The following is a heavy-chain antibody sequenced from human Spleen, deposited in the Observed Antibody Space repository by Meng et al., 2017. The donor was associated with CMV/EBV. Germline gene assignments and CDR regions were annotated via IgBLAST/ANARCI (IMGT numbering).Heavy chain of an antibody. Sequence: ASVKVSCKASGYTFTGYYMHWVRQAPGQGLEWMGWIDPKSGGRNSAQKFQDRFTMTRDTSTSTVYMELSSLRSDDTAVYYCEMIAARGNFDLWGRGTLVTVSS. V-gene: IGHV1-2*02. D-gene: IGHD6-13*01. CDR3: EMIAARGNFDL. CDR1: GYTFTGYY. CDR2: IDPKSGGR. J-gene: IGHJ2*01.